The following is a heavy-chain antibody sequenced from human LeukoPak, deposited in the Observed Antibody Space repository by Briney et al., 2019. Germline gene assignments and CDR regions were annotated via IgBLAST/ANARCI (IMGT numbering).Heavy chain of an antibody. CDR2: VNSDGGTT. CDR1: GFTFGTYW. J-gene: IGHJ4*02. V-gene: IGHV3-74*01. D-gene: IGHD3-10*01. Sequence: PGGSLRLSCGASGFTFGTYWMHWVLQAPGKGLVWVSGVNSDGGTTTYADSVKGRFTISRDNAKNTLYLQMNNLRAEDTAIYYCATDSYVSGSYYRLFYWGQGTLVTVSS. CDR3: ATDSYVSGSYYRLFY.